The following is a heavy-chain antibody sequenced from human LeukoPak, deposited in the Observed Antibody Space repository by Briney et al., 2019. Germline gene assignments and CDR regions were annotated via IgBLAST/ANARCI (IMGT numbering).Heavy chain of an antibody. CDR3: ARGPYGGYVDY. D-gene: IGHD4/OR15-4a*01. J-gene: IGHJ4*02. CDR2: ISSSVSSGSSI. CDR1: GFTFGSYE. V-gene: IGHV3-48*03. Sequence: GGSLRLSCAAAGFTFGSYEMNWVRQAPGKGLEWISYISSSVSSGSSIYYADSVKGRFTISRDNAKNSLYLQMNSLRAEDTAVYYCARGPYGGYVDYWGQGTLVTVSS.